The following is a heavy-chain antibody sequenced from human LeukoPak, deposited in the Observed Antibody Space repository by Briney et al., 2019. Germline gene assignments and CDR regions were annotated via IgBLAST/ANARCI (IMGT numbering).Heavy chain of an antibody. Sequence: AGGSLRLSCAASGFTFSTYEMNWVRQAPGKGLEWVSYISSGGSTIYYADSVKGRFTISRDNANNSLYLQMNSLRVEDTAVYYCARDRDHGYWGQGTLVTVSS. J-gene: IGHJ4*02. CDR1: GFTFSTYE. CDR2: ISSGGSTI. CDR3: ARDRDHGY. V-gene: IGHV3-48*03. D-gene: IGHD3-10*01.